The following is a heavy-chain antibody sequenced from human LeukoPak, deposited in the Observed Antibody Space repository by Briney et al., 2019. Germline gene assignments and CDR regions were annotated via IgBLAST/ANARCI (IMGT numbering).Heavy chain of an antibody. V-gene: IGHV3-53*01. CDR1: GFPFSSNY. D-gene: IGHD3-10*01. CDR2: IYSGGST. J-gene: IGHJ4*02. Sequence: PGGSLSLSCAASGFPFSSNYMSWVRQAPGKGLEWVSVIYSGGSTYYADSVKGRFTISRDNSKNTLYLQMNSLRAEDTAVYYCARASRRRFGSGSYSYFDYWGQGTLVTVSS. CDR3: ARASRRRFGSGSYSYFDY.